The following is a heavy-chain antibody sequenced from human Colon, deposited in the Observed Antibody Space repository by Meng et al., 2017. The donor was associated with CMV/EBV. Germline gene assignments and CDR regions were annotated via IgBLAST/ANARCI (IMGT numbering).Heavy chain of an antibody. Sequence: GGSLRLSCAASGFTFRDYYMGWIRQAPGKGLEWISYMSGSSRTIYYADSVQGRFSISRDNAKDSLYLEMTSLTAEDTAVYYCARAGYYDGSGPDYWGQGMLVTVPQ. J-gene: IGHJ4*02. D-gene: IGHD3-22*01. CDR3: ARAGYYDGSGPDY. CDR1: GFTFRDYY. CDR2: MSGSSRTI. V-gene: IGHV3-11*04.